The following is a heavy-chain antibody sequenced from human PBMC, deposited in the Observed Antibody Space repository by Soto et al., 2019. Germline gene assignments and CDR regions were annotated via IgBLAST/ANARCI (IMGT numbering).Heavy chain of an antibody. CDR3: VRDYNDGSGRFDY. Sequence: QVQLVESGGGVVQPGTSLRLSCAASGITFSAFAMHWVRQAPGKVLEWVARISYDASASSNADSVKCRFTISRDNSRSTLYLQMNSLRTEDTAIYYCVRDYNDGSGRFDYWGQGALVTVSS. CDR1: GITFSAFA. CDR2: ISYDASAS. D-gene: IGHD3-22*01. J-gene: IGHJ4*02. V-gene: IGHV3-30-3*01.